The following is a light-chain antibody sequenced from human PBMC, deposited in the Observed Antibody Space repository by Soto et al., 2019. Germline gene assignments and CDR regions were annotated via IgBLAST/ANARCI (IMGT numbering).Light chain of an antibody. CDR1: TSNIGTNP. Sequence: QPVLTQPPSASATPGQRVTITCSGSTSNIGTNPVNWYQHLPGTAPKLLIYSSRQRPSGVPDRFSGSTSGTSASLAISGLQCEDEADYFCAAWDDILDGVVFGGGTQRTVL. CDR2: SSR. CDR3: AAWDDILDGVV. J-gene: IGLJ3*02. V-gene: IGLV1-44*01.